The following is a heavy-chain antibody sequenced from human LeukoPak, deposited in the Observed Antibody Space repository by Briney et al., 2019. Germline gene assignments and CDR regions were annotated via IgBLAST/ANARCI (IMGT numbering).Heavy chain of an antibody. CDR1: GLTFSTFG. CDR3: AKDSPPHQNRQYGSGSFDAFDI. J-gene: IGHJ3*02. V-gene: IGHV3-23*01. D-gene: IGHD3-10*01. CDR2: ISGSGGST. Sequence: PGGSLRLSCAASGLTFSTFGMTWVRQAPGKGLEWVSAISGSGGSTYYADSVKGRFTISRDNSKNTLYLQMNSLRAEDTAVYYCAKDSPPHQNRQYGSGSFDAFDIWGQGTMVTVSS.